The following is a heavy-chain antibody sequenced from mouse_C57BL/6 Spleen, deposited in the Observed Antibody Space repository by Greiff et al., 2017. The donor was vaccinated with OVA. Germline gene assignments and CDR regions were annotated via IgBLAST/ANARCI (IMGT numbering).Heavy chain of an antibody. J-gene: IGHJ4*01. V-gene: IGHV1-50*01. D-gene: IGHD2-1*01. CDR3: ARDGNYSGYYAMDY. CDR1: GYTFTSYW. Sequence: QVQLKQPGAELVKPGASVKLSCKASGYTFTSYWMQWVKQRPGQGLEWIGEIDPSDSYTNYNQKFKGKATLTVDTSSSTAYMQLSSLTSEDSAVYYCARDGNYSGYYAMDYWGQGTSVTVSS. CDR2: IDPSDSYT.